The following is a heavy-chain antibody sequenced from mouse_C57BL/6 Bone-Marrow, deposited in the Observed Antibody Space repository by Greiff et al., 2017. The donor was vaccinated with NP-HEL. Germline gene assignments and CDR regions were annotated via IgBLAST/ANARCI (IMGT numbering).Heavy chain of an antibody. CDR3: ARSPLFITTVAQGYFDY. D-gene: IGHD1-1*01. Sequence: QVQLQQSGAELARPGASVKLSCKASGYTFTSYGISWVKQRTGQGLEWIGEIYPRSGNTYYNEKFKGKATLTADKSSSTAYMELRSLTSEDSAVYFCARSPLFITTVAQGYFDYWGQGTTLTVSS. V-gene: IGHV1-81*01. CDR1: GYTFTSYG. J-gene: IGHJ2*01. CDR2: IYPRSGNT.